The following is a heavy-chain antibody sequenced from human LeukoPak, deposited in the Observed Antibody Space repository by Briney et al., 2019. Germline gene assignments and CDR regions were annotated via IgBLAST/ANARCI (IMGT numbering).Heavy chain of an antibody. V-gene: IGHV4-30-4*08. D-gene: IGHD3-22*01. J-gene: IGHJ3*02. CDR2: IYYSGST. CDR1: GGSISSGDYY. CDR3: ARQAGITMIVVVWAFDI. Sequence: SETLSLTCTVSGGSISSGDYYWSWLRQPPGKGLEWIGYIYYSGSTYYNPSLKSRVTISVDTSKNQFSLKLSSVTAADTAVYYCARQAGITMIVVVWAFDIWGQGTMVTVSS.